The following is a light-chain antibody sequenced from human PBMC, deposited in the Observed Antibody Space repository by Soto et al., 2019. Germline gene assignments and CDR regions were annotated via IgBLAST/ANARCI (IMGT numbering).Light chain of an antibody. CDR2: KAS. CDR3: QQYSTFPWT. Sequence: DIQLTHSPSTLSASIGDRVTITCRASQSIGSWLDWYQQKPGKAPNVLIYKASNLQRGVPSRFSGSGSETEFTLTISSLQPEDFATYYCQQYSTFPWTFGQGTKVEL. V-gene: IGKV1-5*03. J-gene: IGKJ1*01. CDR1: QSIGSW.